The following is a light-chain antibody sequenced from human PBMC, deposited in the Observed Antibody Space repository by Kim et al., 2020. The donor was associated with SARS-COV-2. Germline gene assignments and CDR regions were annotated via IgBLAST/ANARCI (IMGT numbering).Light chain of an antibody. J-gene: IGKJ5*01. V-gene: IGKV1-33*01. Sequence: SASVGDRVTITCPASQDISNYLNWYQQKPGKAPKLLIYDASNLETGVPSRFSGSGSGTHFTFTISSLQPEDIATYYCQQYDNLITFGQGTRLEIK. CDR3: QQYDNLIT. CDR2: DAS. CDR1: QDISNY.